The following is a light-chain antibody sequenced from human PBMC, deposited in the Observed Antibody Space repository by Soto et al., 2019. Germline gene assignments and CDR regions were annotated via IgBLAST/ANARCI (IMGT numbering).Light chain of an antibody. CDR2: AAS. CDR3: QQLNSYPLS. Sequence: DIQMTQSTSTLSASVGDRVTISCRASQGISSYLAWYQHKPGKAPNLLISAASTLQSGVPSRFSGSGSGTEFTLTISSLQPEDFATYYCQQLNSYPLSFGGGTKVDIK. J-gene: IGKJ4*01. CDR1: QGISSY. V-gene: IGKV1-9*01.